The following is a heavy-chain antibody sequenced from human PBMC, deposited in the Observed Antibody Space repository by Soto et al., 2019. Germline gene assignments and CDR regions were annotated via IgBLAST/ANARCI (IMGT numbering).Heavy chain of an antibody. J-gene: IGHJ4*02. CDR2: IYHSGSI. CDR1: SGSISSSTW. V-gene: IGHV4-4*02. Sequence: QVQLQESGPGQVKPSGTLSLTCAVSSGSISSSTWWSWVRQPPGRGLEWIGEIYHSGSINYNPSLASRVTISGDKSKNQFSLKLSSVTAADTAVYYCARRSPSGAHFDYWGQGTLVSVSS. CDR3: ARRSPSGAHFDY. D-gene: IGHD3-10*01.